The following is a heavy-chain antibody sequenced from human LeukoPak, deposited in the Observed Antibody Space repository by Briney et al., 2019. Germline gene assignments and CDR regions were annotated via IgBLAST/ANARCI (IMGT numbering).Heavy chain of an antibody. CDR2: INAGNGHT. Sequence: ASVKVSCKASGFTFTNYAMQWVRQAPGQRLEWMGWINAGNGHTRYSQRFQGRVTITRDTTATTVYMEVTSLRSEDTAVYYCARGIWSRTVSSYYFDYWGQGTLVTVSS. CDR3: ARGIWSRTVSSYYFDY. CDR1: GFTFTNYA. D-gene: IGHD3-3*01. V-gene: IGHV1-3*01. J-gene: IGHJ4*02.